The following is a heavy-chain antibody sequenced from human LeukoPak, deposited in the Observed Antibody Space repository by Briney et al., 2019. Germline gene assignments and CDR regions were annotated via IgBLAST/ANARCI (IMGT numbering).Heavy chain of an antibody. V-gene: IGHV4-39*01. Sequence: SETLSLTCTVSGGSISSSSYYWGWIRQPPGKGLEWIGSIYYSGSTYYNPSLKSRVTISVDTSKNQFSLKLSSVTAADTAVYYCARGSRVEQWLERSFDYWGQGTLVTVSS. D-gene: IGHD6-19*01. CDR2: IYYSGST. J-gene: IGHJ4*02. CDR3: ARGSRVEQWLERSFDY. CDR1: GGSISSSSYY.